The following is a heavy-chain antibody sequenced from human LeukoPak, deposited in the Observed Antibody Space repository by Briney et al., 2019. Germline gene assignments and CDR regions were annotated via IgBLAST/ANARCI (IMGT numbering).Heavy chain of an antibody. D-gene: IGHD2-2*01. V-gene: IGHV1-46*01. CDR1: GYVFTSAY. CDR3: ASDGAYQPPRY. Sequence: ASVKVSCKASGYVFTSAYIHWMRQAPVHGPEWMEKINPSGCRTNYAQKFQDRVTLTSDTSTSTACMDLSSLRFEDTAVYYCASDGAYQPPRYWGQGTLVTVSS. CDR2: INPSGCRT. J-gene: IGHJ4*02.